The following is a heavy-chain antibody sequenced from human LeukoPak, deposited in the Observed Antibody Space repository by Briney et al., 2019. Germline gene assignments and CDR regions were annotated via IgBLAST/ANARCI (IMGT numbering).Heavy chain of an antibody. J-gene: IGHJ6*03. Sequence: SETLSLNCSVSGGSISCYYWSWMRHPPGKGLVGIGYTYYSGSTNYNPSLKSRVTISVDTSKNQFSLMLSSVTAADTAVYYGARKNGKGIAAAGTFLSYYYYYMDVWGKGTTVTVSS. D-gene: IGHD6-13*01. CDR3: ARKNGKGIAAAGTFLSYYYYYMDV. CDR1: GGSISCYY. V-gene: IGHV4-59*01. CDR2: TYYSGST.